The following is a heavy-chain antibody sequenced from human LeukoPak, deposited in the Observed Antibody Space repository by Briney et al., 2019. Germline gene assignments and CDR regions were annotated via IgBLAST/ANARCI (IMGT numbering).Heavy chain of an antibody. CDR1: GGSFSGYY. CDR2: INHSGST. J-gene: IGHJ1*01. Sequence: PSETLSLTCAVYGGSFSGYYWSWIRQPPGKGLEWIGEINHSGSTNYNPSLKSRVTISVDTSKNQFSLKLSSVTAADTAVYYCASYSSSWEHFQHWGQGTLVTVSS. D-gene: IGHD6-13*01. V-gene: IGHV4-34*01. CDR3: ASYSSSWEHFQH.